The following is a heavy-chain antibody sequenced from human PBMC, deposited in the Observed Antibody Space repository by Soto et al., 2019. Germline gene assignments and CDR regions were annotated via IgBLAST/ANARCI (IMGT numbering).Heavy chain of an antibody. Sequence: ASVKVSCKASGYTFTGDYIHWVRQAPGQGLEWMGWINPNSGVPNYAQRFQGRVTMTWDTSITTAYMEVGSLRYDDTAVYYCASHYGDNGWFDTWGQGTLVTVSS. CDR3: ASHYGDNGWFDT. CDR1: GYTFTGDY. J-gene: IGHJ5*02. CDR2: INPNSGVP. V-gene: IGHV1-2*02. D-gene: IGHD4-17*01.